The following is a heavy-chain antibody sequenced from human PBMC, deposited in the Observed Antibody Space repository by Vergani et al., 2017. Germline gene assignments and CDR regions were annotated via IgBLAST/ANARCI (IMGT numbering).Heavy chain of an antibody. CDR1: GASVNSYY. Sequence: QVKLQESGPGLVKPSETLSLTCTVSGASVNSYYWGWIRQPPGKGLEWIGSIYHSGSTYYNPSLKSRVTISVDTSKNQFSLKLSSVTAADTAVYYCASPRGYSYGYLGYWGQGTLVTVSS. J-gene: IGHJ4*02. V-gene: IGHV4-38-2*02. CDR3: ASPRGYSYGYLGY. D-gene: IGHD5-18*01. CDR2: IYHSGST.